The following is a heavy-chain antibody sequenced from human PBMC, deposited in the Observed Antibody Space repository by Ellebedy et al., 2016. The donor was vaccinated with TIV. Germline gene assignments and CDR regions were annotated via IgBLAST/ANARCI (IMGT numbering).Heavy chain of an antibody. CDR2: IYYTGRS. J-gene: IGHJ4*02. CDR1: GGSFSGYY. CDR3: AGLDSSSWYEVDY. D-gene: IGHD6-13*01. Sequence: SETLSLTCAVYGGSFSGYYWSWIRQPPGKGLEWIGSIYYTGRSYYNPSLKSRVTISVDTSKNQFSLKLSSVTAADTAVYYCAGLDSSSWYEVDYWGQGTLVTVSS. V-gene: IGHV4-34*01.